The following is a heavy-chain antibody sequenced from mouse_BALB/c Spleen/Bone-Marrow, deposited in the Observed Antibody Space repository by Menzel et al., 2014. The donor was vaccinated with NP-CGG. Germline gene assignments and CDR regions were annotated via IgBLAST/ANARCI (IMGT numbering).Heavy chain of an antibody. D-gene: IGHD1-1*01. Sequence: DVHLVESGGGLVQPGGSLKLSCVASGFTFSSYGMSWVRQTPDKRLELVATINNNGGSTYHPDSVKGQFTISRDNAKNALSLQMSSLKSEDTVMYYCARVYGWYFDVWGAGTTGTVSS. CDR1: GFTFSSYG. CDR2: INNNGGST. CDR3: ARVYGWYFDV. V-gene: IGHV5-6-3*01. J-gene: IGHJ1*01.